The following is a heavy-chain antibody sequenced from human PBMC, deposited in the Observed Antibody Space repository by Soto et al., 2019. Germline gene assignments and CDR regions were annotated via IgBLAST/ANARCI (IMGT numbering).Heavy chain of an antibody. CDR2: TCYRSKWYN. CDR1: GDSVSNNSTA. J-gene: IGHJ3*02. V-gene: IGHV6-1*01. D-gene: IGHD4-17*01. Sequence: SHTLSLTCAISGDSVSNNSTALNWIRQSPSRGLEWLGRTCYRSKWYNDYAVSVKSRVIINPDTSKNQFSLQLNSVTPEDTAVYYCARERYGDYGRGTFDIWGQGTMVTVSS. CDR3: ARERYGDYGRGTFDI.